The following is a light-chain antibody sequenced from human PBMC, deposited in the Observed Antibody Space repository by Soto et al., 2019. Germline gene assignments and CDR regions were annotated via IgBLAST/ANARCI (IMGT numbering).Light chain of an antibody. CDR1: NSGSKN. V-gene: IGLV3-9*01. J-gene: IGLJ2*01. CDR3: QVWDCSTVV. Sequence: SYELTQPLSVSVALGQTARITCGGNNSGSKNVHWYQQKPGQAPVLVIYRDSNRPSGIPERFSGSNSGNTATLTISRAQAGDEADYYCQVWDCSTVVFGGGTQLTVL. CDR2: RDS.